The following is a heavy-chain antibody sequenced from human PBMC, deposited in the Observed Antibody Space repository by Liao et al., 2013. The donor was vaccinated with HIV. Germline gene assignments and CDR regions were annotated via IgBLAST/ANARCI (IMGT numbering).Heavy chain of an antibody. Sequence: QVQLQESGPGLVKPSETPSLTCTVSGDSISSYYWSWIRQPAGKGLEWIGRFYTSGSTNYNPSLKSRVTMSVDTSKNQFSLKLSSVTAADTAVYYCARGPLSLGAYYFDYWGQGTLVTVSS. CDR2: FYTSGST. V-gene: IGHV4-4*07. CDR1: GDSISSYY. D-gene: IGHD3-16*01. CDR3: ARGPLSLGAYYFDY. J-gene: IGHJ4*02.